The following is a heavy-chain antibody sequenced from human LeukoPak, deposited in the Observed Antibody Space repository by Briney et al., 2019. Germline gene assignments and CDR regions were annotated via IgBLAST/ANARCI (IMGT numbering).Heavy chain of an antibody. J-gene: IGHJ5*02. CDR2: ICTAGDS. CDR3: TRGGDDGFDP. Sequence: GGSLRLSCAASGFTFGRYDMHWVRQATGKGLEWVSAICTAGDSYYSGSVKGRFTIYRENAKNSLYLQMNSLKAADTAVYYCTRGGDDGFDPWGQGTLVTVSS. D-gene: IGHD3-16*01. V-gene: IGHV3-13*01. CDR1: GFTFGRYD.